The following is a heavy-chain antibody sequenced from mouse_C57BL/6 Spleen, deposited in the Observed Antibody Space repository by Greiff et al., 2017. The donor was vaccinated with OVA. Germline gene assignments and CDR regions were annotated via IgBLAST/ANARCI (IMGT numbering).Heavy chain of an antibody. D-gene: IGHD2-4*01. Sequence: VKLQESGAELVRPGTSVKVSCKASGYAFTNYLIEWVKQRPGQGLEWIGVINPGSGGTNYNEKFKGKATLTADKSSSTAYMQLSSLTSEDSAVYFCARGDYDTFAYWGQGTLVTVSA. CDR2: INPGSGGT. CDR1: GYAFTNYL. J-gene: IGHJ3*01. CDR3: ARGDYDTFAY. V-gene: IGHV1-54*01.